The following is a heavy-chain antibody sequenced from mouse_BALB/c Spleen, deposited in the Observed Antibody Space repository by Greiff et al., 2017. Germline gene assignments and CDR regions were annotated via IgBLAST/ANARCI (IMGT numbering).Heavy chain of an antibody. D-gene: IGHD1-1*01. V-gene: IGHV6-6*02. CDR1: GFTFSNYW. Sequence: EVHLVESGGGLVQPGGSMKLSCVASGFTFSNYWMNWVRQSPEKGLEWVAEIRLKSNNYATHYAESVKGRFTISRDDSKSSVYLQMNNLRAEDTGIYYCTRAFYGSSSYFDYWGQGTTLTVSS. CDR2: IRLKSNNYAT. J-gene: IGHJ2*01. CDR3: TRAFYGSSSYFDY.